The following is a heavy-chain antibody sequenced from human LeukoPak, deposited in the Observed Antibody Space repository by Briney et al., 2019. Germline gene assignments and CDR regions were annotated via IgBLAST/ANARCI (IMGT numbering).Heavy chain of an antibody. Sequence: GGSLRLSCAASGFTFSSYGMHWVRQAPGKGLEWVAVIRYDGSNKYYADSVKGRFTISRDNSKNTLYLQMNSLRAEDTAVYYCARDPYYYDSSGYLSYFDYWGQGTLVTVSS. J-gene: IGHJ4*02. CDR1: GFTFSSYG. CDR2: IRYDGSNK. CDR3: ARDPYYYDSSGYLSYFDY. V-gene: IGHV3-33*01. D-gene: IGHD3-22*01.